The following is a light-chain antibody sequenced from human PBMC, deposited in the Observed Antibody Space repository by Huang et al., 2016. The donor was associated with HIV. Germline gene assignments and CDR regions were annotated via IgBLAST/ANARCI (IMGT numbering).Light chain of an antibody. Sequence: EIVMTQSPATLSVSPGERVTLSCRASQSLGNKLAWYQQRPGQAPRLLIHGAATRASGIPARFSGSWSGTEFTLTISSRQSDDFAIYYCQHNDDWRLVTFGGGTKVEIK. J-gene: IGKJ4*01. V-gene: IGKV3-15*01. CDR3: QHNDDWRLVT. CDR2: GAA. CDR1: QSLGNK.